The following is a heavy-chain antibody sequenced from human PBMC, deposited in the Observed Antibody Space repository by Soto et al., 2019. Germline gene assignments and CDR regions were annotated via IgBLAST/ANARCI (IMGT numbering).Heavy chain of an antibody. Sequence: ASVKVSCKASGGTFSSYAISWVRQAPGQGLEWMGGIIPIFGTANYAQKFQGRVTITADESTSTAYMELSSLRSEDTAVYYCARVSTAMGPMNDYWGQGTLVTVSS. CDR1: GGTFSSYA. D-gene: IGHD5-18*01. J-gene: IGHJ4*02. V-gene: IGHV1-69*13. CDR2: IIPIFGTA. CDR3: ARVSTAMGPMNDY.